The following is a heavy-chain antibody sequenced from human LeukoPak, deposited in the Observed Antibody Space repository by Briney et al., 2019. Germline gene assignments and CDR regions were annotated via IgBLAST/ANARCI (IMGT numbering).Heavy chain of an antibody. CDR2: INHSGTT. CDR1: DVTFRGYY. Sequence: SETLSLTCAVSDVTFRGYYWVWLRQAPGKGLEWGGEINHSGTTSYNPSLKSRVTMSVDTSKDQLSLKLTSVTAADTAVYYCARGVFVINIHGGAVGTFFDSWGQGSLVTVSS. J-gene: IGHJ4*02. CDR3: ARGVFVINIHGGAVGTFFDS. V-gene: IGHV4-34*01. D-gene: IGHD3-16*01.